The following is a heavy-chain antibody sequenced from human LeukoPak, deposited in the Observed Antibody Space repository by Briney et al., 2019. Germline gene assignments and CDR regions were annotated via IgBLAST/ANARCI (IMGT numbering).Heavy chain of an antibody. V-gene: IGHV3-23*01. CDR2: ISGSGGST. Sequence: PGGSLRLSCAASGFTFSSYAMSWVRQAPGKGLEWVSAISGSGGSTYYADSVKGRFTISRDNSKNTLYLQMNSLRAEDTAVYHCAKCARCSGGSCYLYYFDYWGQGTLVTVSS. D-gene: IGHD2-15*01. CDR1: GFTFSSYA. J-gene: IGHJ4*02. CDR3: AKCARCSGGSCYLYYFDY.